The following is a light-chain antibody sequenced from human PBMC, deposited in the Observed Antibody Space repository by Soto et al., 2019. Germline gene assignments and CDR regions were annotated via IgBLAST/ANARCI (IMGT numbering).Light chain of an antibody. CDR1: QSVSSSY. Sequence: EFVLTQSPGTLSLSPGERATLSCRASQSVSSSYLAWYQQKPGQAPRILIYGASTRATGIPDRFSGSGSGTDFTLTSSRLEPEDLALYYCQQYGSSPPLTFGGGTKVEIK. CDR2: GAS. CDR3: QQYGSSPPLT. J-gene: IGKJ4*01. V-gene: IGKV3-20*01.